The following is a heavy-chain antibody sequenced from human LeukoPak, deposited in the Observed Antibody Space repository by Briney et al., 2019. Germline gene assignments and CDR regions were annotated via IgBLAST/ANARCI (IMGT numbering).Heavy chain of an antibody. J-gene: IGHJ4*02. V-gene: IGHV4-59*08. CDR3: ARHPLWLSGYYDY. D-gene: IGHD3-22*01. Sequence: PSETLSLTCTVSGGSISSYYWSWIRQPPGKGLEWIGYIYYSGSTNYNPSLKSRVTISVDTSKNQFSLKLSSVTAADTAVYYCARHPLWLSGYYDYWGQGTLVTVSS. CDR2: IYYSGST. CDR1: GGSISSYY.